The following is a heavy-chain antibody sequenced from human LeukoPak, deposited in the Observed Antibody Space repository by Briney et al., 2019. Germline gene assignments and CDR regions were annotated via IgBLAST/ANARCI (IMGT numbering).Heavy chain of an antibody. CDR1: GYSFPNYW. V-gene: IGHV5-51*01. CDR3: ARSRAEKVPVWGSYRHHDAFDL. CDR2: IYPGDSDT. J-gene: IGHJ3*01. Sequence: GESLRITCKGSGYSFPNYWIGWVRQMPGKGLEWMGIIYPGDSDTTYKPSFQGHITVSADMSISTAYLQWSSLKASDTVMYYCARSRAEKVPVWGSYRHHDAFDLWGQGTRVTVSS. D-gene: IGHD3-16*02.